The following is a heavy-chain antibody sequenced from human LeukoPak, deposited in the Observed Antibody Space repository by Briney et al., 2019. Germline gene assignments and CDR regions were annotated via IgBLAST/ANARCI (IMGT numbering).Heavy chain of an antibody. V-gene: IGHV3-23*01. Sequence: GGSLTLSCVACGLILSNNGMSWLRQARGKGLEWVSAIVVGGGSTNYAYSVRSRFTTSRDNTKNTLSLQMGSLRVENTAVYYSARDHGYYDSVGDPWGQGTLVTVSS. CDR1: GLILSNNG. J-gene: IGHJ5*02. CDR2: IVVGGGST. CDR3: ARDHGYYDSVGDP. D-gene: IGHD3-22*01.